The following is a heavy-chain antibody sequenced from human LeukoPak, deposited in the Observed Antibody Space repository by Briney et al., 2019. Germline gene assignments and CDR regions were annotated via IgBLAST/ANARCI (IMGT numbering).Heavy chain of an antibody. CDR3: ARDWGSIKVITDY. V-gene: IGHV1-18*01. CDR2: ISSNSDNT. CDR1: GYTFTSYG. J-gene: IGHJ4*02. D-gene: IGHD3-16*01. Sequence: EASVNVSCKATGYTFTSYGISWVRQAPGQGLEWMGWISSNSDNTNYAQKLQGRVTMTTDTSTSTAYMELRSLRSDDTAVYYCARDWGSIKVITDYWGQGTLVTVSS.